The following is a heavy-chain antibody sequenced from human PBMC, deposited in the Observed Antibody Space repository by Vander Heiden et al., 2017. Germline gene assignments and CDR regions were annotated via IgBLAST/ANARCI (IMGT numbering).Heavy chain of an antibody. Sequence: QVQLVQSGAEVKKPGASVKVSCKVSGYTLTELSMHWVRQAPGKGLEWMGGFDPEDGETIYAQKFQGRVTMTEDTSTDTAYMELSSLRSEDTAVYYCATDRGSPSSYGDYVNGMDVWGQGTTVTVSS. J-gene: IGHJ6*02. CDR3: ATDRGSPSSYGDYVNGMDV. CDR2: FDPEDGET. D-gene: IGHD4-17*01. CDR1: GYTLTELS. V-gene: IGHV1-24*01.